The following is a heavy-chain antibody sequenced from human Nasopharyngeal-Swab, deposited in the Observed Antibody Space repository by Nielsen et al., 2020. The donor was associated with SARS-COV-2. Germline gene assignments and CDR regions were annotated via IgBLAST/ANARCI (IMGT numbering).Heavy chain of an antibody. V-gene: IGHV3-48*01. CDR3: AREGRDRYFDY. CDR2: ISSSGSTI. CDR1: GFTFSNYA. Sequence: GESLKISCAASGFTFSNYAMNWVRQAPGKGLEWLSYISSSGSTIYYADSVKGRFTISRDNAKESLYLQMNSLRAEDTAVYYCAREGRDRYFDYWGQGTLVTVSS. D-gene: IGHD3-10*01. J-gene: IGHJ4*02.